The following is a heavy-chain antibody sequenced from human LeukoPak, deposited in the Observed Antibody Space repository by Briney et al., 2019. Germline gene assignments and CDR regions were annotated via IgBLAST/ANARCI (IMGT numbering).Heavy chain of an antibody. Sequence: SETLSLICTVSGGSISSYYWSWIRQPPGKGLEWIGYIYYSGSTNYNPSLKSRVTISVDTSKNQFSLKLSSVTAADTAVYYCASGIAAAGSFDYWGQGTLVTVSS. J-gene: IGHJ4*02. CDR3: ASGIAAAGSFDY. D-gene: IGHD6-13*01. CDR1: GGSISSYY. V-gene: IGHV4-59*01. CDR2: IYYSGST.